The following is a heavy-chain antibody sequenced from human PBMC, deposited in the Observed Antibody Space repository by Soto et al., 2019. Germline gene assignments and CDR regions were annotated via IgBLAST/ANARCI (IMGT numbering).Heavy chain of an antibody. CDR2: ISAYNGNT. CDR1: GYTFTSYG. D-gene: IGHD3-3*01. V-gene: IGHV1-18*01. Sequence: QVQLVQSGAEVKKPGASVKVSCKASGYTFTSYGISWVRQAPGQGLEWMGWISAYNGNTNYAQKLQGRVTLTTDTSTSTAYMERTSLRSDDTAVYYCARAEIRSYYDFWSGYYAGFDYWGQGTLVTVSS. J-gene: IGHJ4*02. CDR3: ARAEIRSYYDFWSGYYAGFDY.